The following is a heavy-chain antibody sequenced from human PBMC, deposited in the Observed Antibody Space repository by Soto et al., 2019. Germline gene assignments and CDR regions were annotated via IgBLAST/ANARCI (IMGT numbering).Heavy chain of an antibody. Sequence: QVQLVESGGGVVQPGRSLRLSCAASGFTFSDYGMHWVRQSPGKGPEWVALISYDGGSIYYADSVKGRFPISRDNSKNTLYVHMSSMRADDTALYYCAKDLVGFLEWLPRGDCFDSWGQGTLVTVSS. V-gene: IGHV3-30*18. CDR3: AKDLVGFLEWLPRGDCFDS. J-gene: IGHJ4*02. D-gene: IGHD3-3*01. CDR1: GFTFSDYG. CDR2: ISYDGGSI.